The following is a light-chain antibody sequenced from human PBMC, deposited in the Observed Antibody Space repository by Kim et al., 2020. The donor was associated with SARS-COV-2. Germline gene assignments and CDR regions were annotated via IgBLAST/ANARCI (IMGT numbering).Light chain of an antibody. CDR2: DTS. J-gene: IGLJ3*02. CDR3: LFTLNRRRV. Sequence: QAVVTQEPSLTVSPGGTVTLTCASSAGAITSGHYPYWLQQKPGQAPRTLIFDTSDKHSWTPARFSGSLIGGKAALTLSGAQPEDEAEYYCLFTLNRRRVFGGGTKLTVL. CDR1: AGAITSGHY. V-gene: IGLV7-46*01.